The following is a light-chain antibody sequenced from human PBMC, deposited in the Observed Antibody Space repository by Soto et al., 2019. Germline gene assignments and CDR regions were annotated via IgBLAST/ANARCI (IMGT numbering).Light chain of an antibody. J-gene: IGKJ1*01. Sequence: EIQMTQSPSTLSASVGDRVTITCRASQTVERWLAWYQQKPGKAPKLLIYDASTLESGVSSRFSGTGSETECTLTIIDLQADDLATYFCHQYKTYSTFGQGTKV. CDR2: DAS. CDR3: HQYKTYST. V-gene: IGKV1-5*01. CDR1: QTVERW.